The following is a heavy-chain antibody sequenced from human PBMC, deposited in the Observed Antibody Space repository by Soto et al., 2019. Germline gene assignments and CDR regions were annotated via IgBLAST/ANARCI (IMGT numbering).Heavy chain of an antibody. D-gene: IGHD3-3*01. CDR1: GFTFSSYV. CDR2: ISGSGGST. V-gene: IGHV3-23*01. Sequence: GGSLRLSCAASGFTFSSYVMSWVRQAPGKGLEWVSAISGSGGSTYYADSVKGRFTISRDNSKNTLYLQMNSLRAEDTAVYYCATSSWTYYDFWSGYQGRYYYYGMDVWGQGTTVTVSS. J-gene: IGHJ6*02. CDR3: ATSSWTYYDFWSGYQGRYYYYGMDV.